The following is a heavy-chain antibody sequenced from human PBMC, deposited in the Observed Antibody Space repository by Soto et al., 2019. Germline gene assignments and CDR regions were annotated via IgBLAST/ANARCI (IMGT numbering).Heavy chain of an antibody. Sequence: QVTLKESGPVLVNPTETLTLRCTVCGLSITDSEMGVSWIRQPPGQPLEWLAHIDSSGEKSYRTFLKSRLAISKDTSKSQIVLTMTSMDTADTATYYCARRHLAVAVSPWFDPWGQGIPVTDSS. CDR3: ARRHLAVAVSPWFDP. D-gene: IGHD6-19*01. V-gene: IGHV2-26*01. J-gene: IGHJ5*02. CDR2: IDSSGEK. CDR1: GLSITDSEMG.